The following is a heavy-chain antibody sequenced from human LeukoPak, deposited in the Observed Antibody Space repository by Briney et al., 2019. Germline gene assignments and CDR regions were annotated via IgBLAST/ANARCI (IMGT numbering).Heavy chain of an antibody. CDR2: ISSSSSYI. D-gene: IGHD3-10*01. CDR3: ARERSMVRAIDY. CDR1: GFTFSTYS. J-gene: IGHJ4*02. V-gene: IGHV3-21*01. Sequence: GGSLRLSCAASGFTFSTYSMNWVRQAPGKGLEWVSSISSSSSYIYYADSVKGRFTISRDNAKNSLYLQMNSLRAEDTAVYYCARERSMVRAIDYWGQGTLVTVSS.